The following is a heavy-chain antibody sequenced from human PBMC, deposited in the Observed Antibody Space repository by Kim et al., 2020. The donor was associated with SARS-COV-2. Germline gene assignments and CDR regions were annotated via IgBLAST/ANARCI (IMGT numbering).Heavy chain of an antibody. J-gene: IGHJ5*02. D-gene: IGHD3-10*01. V-gene: IGHV1-46*04. CDR3: ARGSGAGSYYSP. Sequence: TYTQKLKGRITMTRDTSTSTVYMELSSLTSDDTAVYYCARGSGAGSYYSPWGQGTLVTVSS.